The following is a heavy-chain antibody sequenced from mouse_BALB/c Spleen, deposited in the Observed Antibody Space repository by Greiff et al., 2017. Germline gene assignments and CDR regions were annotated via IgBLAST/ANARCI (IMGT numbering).Heavy chain of an antibody. CDR3: AREVRRVYYAMDY. J-gene: IGHJ4*01. CDR2: INSNGGST. D-gene: IGHD2-14*01. V-gene: IGHV5-6-3*01. Sequence: EVKLVESGGGLVQPGGSLKLSCAASGFTFSSYGMSWVRQTPDKRLELVATINSNGGSTYYPDSVKGRFTISRDNAKNTLYLQMSSLKSEDTAMYYCAREVRRVYYAMDYWGQGTSVTVSS. CDR1: GFTFSSYG.